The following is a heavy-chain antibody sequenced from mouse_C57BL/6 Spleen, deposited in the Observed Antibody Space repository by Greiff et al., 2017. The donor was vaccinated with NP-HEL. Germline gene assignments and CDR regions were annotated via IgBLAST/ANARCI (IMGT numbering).Heavy chain of an antibody. V-gene: IGHV1-72*01. CDR3: ARRGLGTGRYYYAMDY. Sequence: QVQLKQPGAELVKPGASVKLSCKASGYTFTSYWMHWVKQRPGRGLEWIGRIDPNSGGTKYNEKFKSKATLTVDKPSSTAYMQLSSLTSEDSAVYYCARRGLGTGRYYYAMDYWGQGTSVTVSS. D-gene: IGHD3-3*01. J-gene: IGHJ4*01. CDR1: GYTFTSYW. CDR2: IDPNSGGT.